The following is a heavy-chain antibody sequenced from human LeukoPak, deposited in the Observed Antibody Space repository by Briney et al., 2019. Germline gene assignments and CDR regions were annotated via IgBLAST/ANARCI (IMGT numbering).Heavy chain of an antibody. V-gene: IGHV4-61*09. CDR3: ASHQYYDLPGGAFDI. D-gene: IGHD3-3*01. Sequence: SETLSLTCTVSGGSISSGSYYWYWIRQPAGKGLEWIGHIYTSGSTNYNPSLKSRVTISLDTSKNQFSLKLTSVTAADTAVYYCASHQYYDLPGGAFDIWGLGTMVTVSS. J-gene: IGHJ3*02. CDR2: IYTSGST. CDR1: GGSISSGSYY.